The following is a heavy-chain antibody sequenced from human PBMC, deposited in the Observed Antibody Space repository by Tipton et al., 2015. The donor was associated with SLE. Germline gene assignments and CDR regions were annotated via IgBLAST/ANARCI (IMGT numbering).Heavy chain of an antibody. Sequence: SLRLSCAASGFTFSSYWMNWVRQAPGKGLEWVANIKQDGSVKYYVDSVKGRFTISRDNGKNSLYLQMNSLRAEDTAVYYCARAQVMATIGHFDYWGQGTLVTVSS. D-gene: IGHD5-24*01. CDR3: ARAQVMATIGHFDY. CDR1: GFTFSSYW. CDR2: IKQDGSVK. V-gene: IGHV3-7*01. J-gene: IGHJ4*02.